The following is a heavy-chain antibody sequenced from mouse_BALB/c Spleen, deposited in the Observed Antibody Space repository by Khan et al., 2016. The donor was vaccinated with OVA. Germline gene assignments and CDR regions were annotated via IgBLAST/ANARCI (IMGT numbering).Heavy chain of an antibody. D-gene: IGHD1-1*01. CDR3: ARPPITTVVATSYWFCDV. Sequence: DVKLVESGGGLVKPGGSLKLSCAASGFTFSSYAMSWVRQTPEKRLEWVATISSGDTYTYYPDSVKGRFTISRDNAKNTLYLQMSSLRSEDTAMYYCARPPITTVVATSYWFCDVWGAGTTVTVST. CDR2: ISSGDTYT. V-gene: IGHV5-9-3*01. CDR1: GFTFSSYA. J-gene: IGHJ1*01.